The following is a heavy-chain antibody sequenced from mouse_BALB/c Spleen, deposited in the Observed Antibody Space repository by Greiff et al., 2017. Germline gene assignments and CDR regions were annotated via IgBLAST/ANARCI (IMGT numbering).Heavy chain of an antibody. CDR1: GYSFTSYY. Sequence: EVQLKESGPELMKPGASVKISCKASGYSFTSYYMHWVKQSHGKSLEWIGYIDPFNGGTSYNQKFKGKATLTVDKSSSTAYMHLSSLTSEDSAVYYCARWDYYGSRDPFAYWGQGTLVTVSA. CDR3: ARWDYYGSRDPFAY. CDR2: IDPFNGGT. J-gene: IGHJ3*01. V-gene: IGHV1S135*01. D-gene: IGHD1-1*01.